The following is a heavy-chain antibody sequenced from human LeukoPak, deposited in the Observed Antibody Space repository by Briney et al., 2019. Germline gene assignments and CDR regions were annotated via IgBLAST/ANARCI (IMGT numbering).Heavy chain of an antibody. J-gene: IGHJ5*02. CDR2: IYHSGST. Sequence: PSETLSLTCTVSGYSISSGYYWGWIRQPPGKGLEWIGSIYHSGSTYYNPSLKSRVTISVDTSKNQFSLKLSSVTAADTAVYYCARGLELRSWFDPWGQGTLVTVSS. CDR3: ARGLELRSWFDP. V-gene: IGHV4-38-2*02. CDR1: GYSISSGYY. D-gene: IGHD1-7*01.